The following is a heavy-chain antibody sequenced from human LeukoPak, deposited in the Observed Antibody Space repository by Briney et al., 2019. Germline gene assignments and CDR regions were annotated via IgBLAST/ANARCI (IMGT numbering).Heavy chain of an antibody. CDR1: GYTVTSYG. CDR2: ISGYNGNT. V-gene: IGHV1-18*01. J-gene: IGHJ3*02. CDR3: ARTHCGITSCSHDAFDI. D-gene: IGHD2-2*01. Sequence: SVKVSCKASGYTVTSYGISWVRQAPGQGLEWMGWISGYNGNTNYAQKVQGRVTMTTDTSTSTAYMELRSLISDDTAVYYCARTHCGITSCSHDAFDIWGQGTMVTVS.